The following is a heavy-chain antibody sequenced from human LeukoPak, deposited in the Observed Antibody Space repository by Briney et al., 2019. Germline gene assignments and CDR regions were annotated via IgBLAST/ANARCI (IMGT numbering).Heavy chain of an antibody. CDR2: IKQDGSEI. Sequence: GGSLRLSCAASGFTLSSYWMSWVRQAPGKGLEWVANIKQDGSEIHYVASVKGRFTISRDNAMNSLYLQMNSLRAEDTAVYYCARIAVAAFDYWGQGTLVTVSS. D-gene: IGHD6-19*01. J-gene: IGHJ4*02. V-gene: IGHV3-7*03. CDR1: GFTLSSYW. CDR3: ARIAVAAFDY.